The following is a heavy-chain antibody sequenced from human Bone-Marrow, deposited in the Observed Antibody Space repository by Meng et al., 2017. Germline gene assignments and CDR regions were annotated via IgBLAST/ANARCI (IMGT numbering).Heavy chain of an antibody. CDR1: GGSISSGGSY. CDR2: IYYSGST. Sequence: QVQLQESGPGLGKPSQTLSLTCTVSGGSISSGGSYWRWIRQHPGKGLEWIGYIYYSGSTYCNPSLKSRVTISVDTSKNQFSLKLSSVTAADTAVYYCARDRNDYGSHYFDYWGQGTLVTVSS. J-gene: IGHJ4*02. V-gene: IGHV4-31*03. D-gene: IGHD4-17*01. CDR3: ARDRNDYGSHYFDY.